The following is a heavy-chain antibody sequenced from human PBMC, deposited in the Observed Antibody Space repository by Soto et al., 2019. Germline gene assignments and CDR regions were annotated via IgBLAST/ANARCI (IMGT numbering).Heavy chain of an antibody. Sequence: SETLSLTCTVSGASVSDGYWSWIRQPPGKGLEWIGFMYFGGSFNYNPSLTSRVTLSVETSKNQFSMRVTSVTAADTAVYYCAGSYCDSTVLAADPGGKGPLVTVS. CDR1: GASVSDGY. CDR3: AGSYCDSTVLAADP. V-gene: IGHV4-59*02. CDR2: MYFGGSF. D-gene: IGHD3-22*01. J-gene: IGHJ5*02.